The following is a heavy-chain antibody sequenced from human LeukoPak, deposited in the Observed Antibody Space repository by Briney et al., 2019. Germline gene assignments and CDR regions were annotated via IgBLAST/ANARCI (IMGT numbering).Heavy chain of an antibody. D-gene: IGHD1-1*01. CDR1: GFTFRSIA. CDR3: AKGQELDDGVFDS. Sequence: PGGSLRLSCAASGFTFRSIAMTWVRQAPGKGLEWVSSIRSNGDTTYNADSVKGRFTISRDNSKNTLYLQMNRLRVEDTAIHYCAKGQELDDGVFDSWGQGTLVTVSS. V-gene: IGHV3-23*01. J-gene: IGHJ4*02. CDR2: IRSNGDTT.